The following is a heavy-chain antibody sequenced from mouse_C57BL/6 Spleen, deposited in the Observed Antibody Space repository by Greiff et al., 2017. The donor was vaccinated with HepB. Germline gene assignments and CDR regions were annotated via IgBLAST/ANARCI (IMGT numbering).Heavy chain of an antibody. D-gene: IGHD2-4*01. J-gene: IGHJ4*01. CDR3: ARCRIYYDYDDAMDY. V-gene: IGHV1-78*01. CDR1: GYTFTDHT. CDR2: IYPRDGST. Sequence: VKLVESDAELVKPGASVKISCKVSGYTFTDHTIHWMKQRPEQGLEWIGYIYPRDGSTKYNEKFKGKATLTADKSSSTAYMQLNSLTSEDSAVYFCARCRIYYDYDDAMDYWGQGTSVTVSS.